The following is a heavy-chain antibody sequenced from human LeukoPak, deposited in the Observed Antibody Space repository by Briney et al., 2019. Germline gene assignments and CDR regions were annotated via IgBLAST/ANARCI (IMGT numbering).Heavy chain of an antibody. CDR3: ARVAYLNPFFDY. CDR1: GYTFTSYG. D-gene: IGHD1-14*01. CDR2: ISAYNGNT. Sequence: ASVKVSCKASGYTFTSYGISWVRQAPGQGLEWMGWISAYNGNTNYAQKLQGRATMTTDTSTSTAYMELRSLRSDDTAVYYCARVAYLNPFFDYWGQGTLVTVSS. V-gene: IGHV1-18*01. J-gene: IGHJ4*02.